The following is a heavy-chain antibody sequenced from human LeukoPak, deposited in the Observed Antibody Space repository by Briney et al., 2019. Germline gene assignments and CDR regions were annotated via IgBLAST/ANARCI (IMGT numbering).Heavy chain of an antibody. CDR2: ISGSGGST. J-gene: IGHJ3*02. CDR3: ERDYDSSGYWEFDAFDI. Sequence: PGGSLRLSCAASGFTFSSYAMSWVRQAPGKGLEWVSAISGSGGSTYYADSVKGRFTISRDNSKNTLYLQMNSLRAEDTAVYYCERDYDSSGYWEFDAFDIWGQGTMVTVSS. D-gene: IGHD3-22*01. V-gene: IGHV3-23*01. CDR1: GFTFSSYA.